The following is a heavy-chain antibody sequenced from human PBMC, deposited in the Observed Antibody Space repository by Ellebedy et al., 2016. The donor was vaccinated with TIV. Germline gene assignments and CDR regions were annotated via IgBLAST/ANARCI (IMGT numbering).Heavy chain of an antibody. CDR2: IHHTGGT. V-gene: IGHV4-4*02. J-gene: IGHJ4*02. Sequence: MPSETLSLTCAVSGGSISSSDWWSWVRQPPGKGLEWIGEIHHTGGTNYNPSLKSRVTISVDTSKNQFSLSLSSVTAADTAVYYCARDGLDLGNDPHSGGWYPYFDYWGLGTLVTVSS. D-gene: IGHD6-19*01. CDR3: ARDGLDLGNDPHSGGWYPYFDY. CDR1: GGSISSSDW.